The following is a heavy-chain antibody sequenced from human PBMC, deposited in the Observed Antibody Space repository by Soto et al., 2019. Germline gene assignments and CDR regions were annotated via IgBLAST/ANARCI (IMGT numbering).Heavy chain of an antibody. CDR3: ARNWNYDNWFDP. CDR1: GGTFSSYA. D-gene: IGHD1-7*01. J-gene: IGHJ5*02. CDR2: IIPIFGTA. Sequence: QVQLVQSGAEVKKPGSSVKVSCKASGGTFSSYAISWVRQAPGQGLEWMGGIIPIFGTANYAQKFQGRVTIXAXGSTSTAYRELSSLRSEDTAVYYCARNWNYDNWFDPWGQGTLVTVSS. V-gene: IGHV1-69*12.